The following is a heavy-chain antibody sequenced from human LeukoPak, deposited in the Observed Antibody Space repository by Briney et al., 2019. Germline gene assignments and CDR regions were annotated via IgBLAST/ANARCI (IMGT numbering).Heavy chain of an antibody. CDR1: GGSISSYY. D-gene: IGHD6-6*01. V-gene: IGHV4-4*07. J-gene: IGHJ4*02. Sequence: SETLSLTCTVSGGSISSYYLTWIRQPAGKGLEWIGRINTSGSTNYNPSLKSRVTMSVDTSKNELSLKLTSVTAADTAVYYCASRSIAARESHFDYWGQGTLVTVSS. CDR2: INTSGST. CDR3: ASRSIAARESHFDY.